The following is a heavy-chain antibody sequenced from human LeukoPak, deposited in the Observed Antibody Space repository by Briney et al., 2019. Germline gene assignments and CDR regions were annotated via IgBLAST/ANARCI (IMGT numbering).Heavy chain of an antibody. J-gene: IGHJ4*02. CDR1: GYTFTGYY. CDR3: ARVEPLTVRGGNFDY. V-gene: IGHV1-2*02. CDR2: INPNSGGT. Sequence: GASVKVSCKASGYTFTGYYMHWVRQAPGQGLEWMGWINPNSGGTNYAQKFQGRVTMTRDTSISTAYMELSRLRSDDTAVYYCARVEPLTVRGGNFDYWGQGTLVTVSS. D-gene: IGHD3-10*01.